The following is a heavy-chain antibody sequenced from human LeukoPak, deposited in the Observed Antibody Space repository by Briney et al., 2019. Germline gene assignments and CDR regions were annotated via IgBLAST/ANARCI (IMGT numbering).Heavy chain of an antibody. V-gene: IGHV3-48*03. CDR1: GITFSGYA. CDR3: AKSDPYGDSLIEI. CDR2: ISSTGGTI. Sequence: GGSLRLSCAASGITFSGYAMNWVRQAPGKGLEWLSHISSTGGTIYYADSVKGRLTVSRDNAKNSLYLQMNSLRAKDTAVYYCAKSDPYGDSLIEIWGQGALVTVSS. D-gene: IGHD4-17*01. J-gene: IGHJ4*02.